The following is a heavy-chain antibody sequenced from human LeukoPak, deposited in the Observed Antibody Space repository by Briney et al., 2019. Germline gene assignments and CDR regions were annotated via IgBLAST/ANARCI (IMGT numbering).Heavy chain of an antibody. CDR3: ARGRIYYYDSSGYGLFDY. CDR1: GGTFSSYA. J-gene: IGHJ4*02. CDR2: IIPIFGTA. Sequence: GASVKVSCKASGGTFSSYAISWVRQAPGQGLKWMGGIIPIFGTANYAQKFQGRVTITTDESTSTAYMELSSLRSEDTAVYYCARGRIYYYDSSGYGLFDYWGQGTLVTVSS. V-gene: IGHV1-69*05. D-gene: IGHD3-22*01.